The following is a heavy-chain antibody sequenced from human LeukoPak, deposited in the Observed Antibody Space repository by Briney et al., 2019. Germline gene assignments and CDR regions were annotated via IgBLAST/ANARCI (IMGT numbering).Heavy chain of an antibody. V-gene: IGHV4-39*07. CDR3: ARDGYSPIDY. CDR1: GGSISSSGYY. J-gene: IGHJ4*02. Sequence: SETLSLTCTVSGGSISSSGYYWGWIRQPPGKGLEWIGSIYYSGSTYYNPSLKSRVTISIDTSKNQFSLKLSSVTAADTAVYYCARDGYSPIDYWGQGTLVTVSS. D-gene: IGHD5-24*01. CDR2: IYYSGST.